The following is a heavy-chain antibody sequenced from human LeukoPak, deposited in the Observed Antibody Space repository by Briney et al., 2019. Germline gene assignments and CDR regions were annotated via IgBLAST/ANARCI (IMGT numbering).Heavy chain of an antibody. CDR3: AKDLGSGMVEGGFDY. CDR2: ISWDGGST. V-gene: IGHV3-43*01. CDR1: GFTFDDYT. D-gene: IGHD3-10*01. Sequence: PGGSLRLSCAASGFTFDDYTMHWVRQAPGKGLEWVSLISWDGGSTYYADSVKGRFTISRDNSKNSLYLQMNSLRTEDTALYYCAKDLGSGMVEGGFDYWGQGTLVTVSS. J-gene: IGHJ4*02.